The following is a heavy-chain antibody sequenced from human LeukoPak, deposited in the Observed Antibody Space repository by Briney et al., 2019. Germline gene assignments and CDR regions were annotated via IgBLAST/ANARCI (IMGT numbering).Heavy chain of an antibody. CDR3: ARDKEGYSYGYVYYYYYYYMDV. CDR2: IYTSGST. V-gene: IGHV4-4*07. J-gene: IGHJ6*03. CDR1: GGSISSYY. D-gene: IGHD5-18*01. Sequence: PSETLSLTCTVSGGSISSYYWSWIRQPAGKGLEWIWRIYTSGSTNYNPSLKSRVTMSVDTSKNQFSLKLSSVTAADTAVYYCARDKEGYSYGYVYYYYYYYMDVWGKGTTVTVSS.